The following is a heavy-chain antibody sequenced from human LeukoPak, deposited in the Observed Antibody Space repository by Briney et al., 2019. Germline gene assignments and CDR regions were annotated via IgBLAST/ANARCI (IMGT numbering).Heavy chain of an antibody. CDR3: ARSGGRYCSGGSCFTY. Sequence: ASVKVSCKASGYTFTGYYLHWVRQAPGQGLEWMGWINPHSGDTNNAQKFQGRVTMTRDTSISTAYLQWSSLKASDTAMYYCARSGGRYCSGGSCFTYWGQGTLATVSS. J-gene: IGHJ4*02. V-gene: IGHV1-2*02. CDR2: INPHSGDT. D-gene: IGHD2-15*01. CDR1: GYTFTGYY.